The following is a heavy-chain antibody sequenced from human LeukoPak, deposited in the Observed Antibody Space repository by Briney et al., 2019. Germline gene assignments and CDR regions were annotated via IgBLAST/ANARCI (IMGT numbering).Heavy chain of an antibody. CDR1: GGSISSYY. V-gene: IGHV4-59*08. J-gene: IGHJ4*02. CDR3: ARHGGYIAAASY. CDR2: ISYTGST. D-gene: IGHD6-13*01. Sequence: ASETPSLTCTVSGGSISSYYWSWIRQPPGKGLEWIGYISYTGSTNYNPSLKSRVTISVDTSKNQFSLKLTSVTAADTAVYFCARHGGYIAAASYWGQGTVVTVSS.